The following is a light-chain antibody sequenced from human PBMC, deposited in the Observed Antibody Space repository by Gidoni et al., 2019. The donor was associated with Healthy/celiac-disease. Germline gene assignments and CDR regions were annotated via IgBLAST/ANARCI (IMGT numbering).Light chain of an antibody. J-gene: IGKJ2*01. CDR2: DAS. CDR1: QSVSSY. CDR3: QKRSNWYT. V-gene: IGKV3-11*01. Sequence: DIVLTQSPATLSLSPGERATLSCSASQSVSSYLAWYQQKPGQAPRLLIYDASNSATGIPARFSGSGSGTDFTLTISSLEPEDFAVYYCQKRSNWYTFGQGTKLEIK.